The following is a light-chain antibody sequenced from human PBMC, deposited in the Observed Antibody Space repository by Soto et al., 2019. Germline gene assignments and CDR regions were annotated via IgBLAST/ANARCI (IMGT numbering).Light chain of an antibody. CDR1: QNISPW. J-gene: IGKJ2*01. V-gene: IGKV1-5*03. CDR2: KAS. CDR3: QQYKTYFRT. Sequence: DIQMTQSPSTLSASVGDRVTITCRASQNISPWLAWYQQKPGKAPKILIYKASSLESGVPSRFSGSDSRTEFTLTISSLQPDDFATYYCQQYKTYFRTFGQGTKLEIK.